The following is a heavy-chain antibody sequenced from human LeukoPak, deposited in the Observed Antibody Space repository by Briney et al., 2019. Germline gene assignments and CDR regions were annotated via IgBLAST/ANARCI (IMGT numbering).Heavy chain of an antibody. CDR2: SDPNSGAT. CDR3: ARAKPYDNNGYSPELRY. J-gene: IGHJ4*02. V-gene: IGHV1-2*02. Sequence: ASVKVSCKASGYTFTSYDINWVRQVTGQGFEWLGWSDPNSGATKYEHFQGRVTMTWDTSIDTAYMELTRLTSDDTAVYYCARAKPYDNNGYSPELRYWGQGTLVTVS. D-gene: IGHD3-22*01. CDR1: GYTFTSYD.